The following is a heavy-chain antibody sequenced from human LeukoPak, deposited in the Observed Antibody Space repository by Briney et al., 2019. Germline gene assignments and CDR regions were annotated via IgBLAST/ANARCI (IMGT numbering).Heavy chain of an antibody. D-gene: IGHD3-22*01. Sequence: SETLSLTCTVSGGSISSSSYYWGWIRQPPGKGLEWIGSIYYSGSTYYNPSLKSRVTISVDTSKNQFSLKLSSVTAADTAVYYCARDRYRNGVVLPFDYWGQGTLVTVSS. CDR2: IYYSGST. J-gene: IGHJ4*02. V-gene: IGHV4-39*07. CDR1: GGSISSSSYY. CDR3: ARDRYRNGVVLPFDY.